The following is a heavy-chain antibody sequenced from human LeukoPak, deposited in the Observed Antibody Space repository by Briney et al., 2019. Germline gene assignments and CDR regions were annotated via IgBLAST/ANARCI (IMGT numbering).Heavy chain of an antibody. CDR1: GFTFSSYE. D-gene: IGHD2-15*01. CDR3: ARAAVVASTLPAY. Sequence: GGSLRPSCAASGFTFSSYEMNWVRQAPGKGLEWVSYIGSGGSLIYYADSVKGRFTISRDNAKNSLYLQMNSLRAEDTALYYCARAAVVASTLPAYWGQGTLVTVSS. V-gene: IGHV3-48*03. CDR2: IGSGGSLI. J-gene: IGHJ4*02.